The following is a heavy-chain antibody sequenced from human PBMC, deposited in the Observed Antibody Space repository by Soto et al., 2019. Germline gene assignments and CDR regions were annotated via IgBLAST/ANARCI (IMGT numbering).Heavy chain of an antibody. D-gene: IGHD2-2*01. CDR1: GFTFSKYN. Sequence: GGSLRLSCVASGFTFSKYNMHWVRQAPGKGLEWVAVIWFDGSNQYYAGPVQGRFTISRDNSRNTLYLQMNGLRAEDTDVYHCARDLYATYPSDAFNVWGQGTSVTVSS. J-gene: IGHJ3*01. V-gene: IGHV3-33*01. CDR2: IWFDGSNQ. CDR3: ARDLYATYPSDAFNV.